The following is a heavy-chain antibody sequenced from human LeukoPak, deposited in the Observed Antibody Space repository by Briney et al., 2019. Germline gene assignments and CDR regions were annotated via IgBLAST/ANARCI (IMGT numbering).Heavy chain of an antibody. V-gene: IGHV3-23*01. D-gene: IGHD1-14*01. CDR3: AKENRYFDY. Sequence: PGRSLRLSCAASGFSLSAYGVHWVRQAPGKGLEWVSAISGSGGSTYYADSVKGRFTISRDNSKNTLYLQMNSLRAEDTAVYYCAKENRYFDYWGQGTLVTVSS. J-gene: IGHJ4*02. CDR2: ISGSGGST. CDR1: GFSLSAYG.